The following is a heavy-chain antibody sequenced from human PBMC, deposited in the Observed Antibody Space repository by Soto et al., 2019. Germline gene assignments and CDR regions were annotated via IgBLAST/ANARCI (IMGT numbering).Heavy chain of an antibody. Sequence: GESLKISCQGSGYIFTKHWIAWVRQKPGKGLEWIGIIDPVDSDDRYSPSFEGQVTISVDKSNSTALLRWDKWKTSDTATYFCARRALDHSGHYYPYNGFDSWGQGTQVTVSS. CDR1: GYIFTKHW. V-gene: IGHV5-51*01. D-gene: IGHD3-22*01. J-gene: IGHJ5*01. CDR2: IDPVDSDD. CDR3: ARRALDHSGHYYPYNGFDS.